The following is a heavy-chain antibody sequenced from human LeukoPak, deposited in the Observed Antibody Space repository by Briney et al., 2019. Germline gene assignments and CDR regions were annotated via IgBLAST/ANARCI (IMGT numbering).Heavy chain of an antibody. Sequence: SGGSLRLSCAASGFTFSSYSMNWVRQATAKGLEWVSSISSSSSYIYYADSVKGRFTISRDNAKNSLYLQMNSLRAEDTALYYCAKDFLYYDSSGSFDYWGQGTLVTVSS. D-gene: IGHD3-22*01. J-gene: IGHJ4*02. V-gene: IGHV3-21*04. CDR3: AKDFLYYDSSGSFDY. CDR1: GFTFSSYS. CDR2: ISSSSSYI.